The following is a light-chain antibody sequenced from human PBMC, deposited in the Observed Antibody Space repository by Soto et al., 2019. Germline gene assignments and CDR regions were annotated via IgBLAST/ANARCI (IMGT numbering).Light chain of an antibody. CDR1: QRIDRY. V-gene: IGKV1-5*01. CDR2: DAS. CDR3: QQYKDDAWT. Sequence: DIQLTQSPSTLSASVGDRVTITCRASQRIDRYLAWYQQKPGKAPKLLVYDASTLEGGVPSRFSGSGSATEFILIISSLQPDDFATYYCQQYKDDAWTLGQGTKVDIK. J-gene: IGKJ1*01.